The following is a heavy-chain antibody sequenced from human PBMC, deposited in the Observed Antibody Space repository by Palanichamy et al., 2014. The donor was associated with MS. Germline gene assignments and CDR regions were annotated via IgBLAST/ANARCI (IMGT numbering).Heavy chain of an antibody. D-gene: IGHD7-27*01. Sequence: QVQLQESGPGLVKPSETLSLTRTVSGGSISGSTWSWIRQPPGKGLEWIGYSSSGSANCNPSLKSRVSISLDTSNNQFSLNPSSVTAADTAVYFCGRDNWGSIDYWGQGTLVTVSS. CDR1: GGSISGST. CDR2: SSSGSA. V-gene: IGHV4-59*01. CDR3: GRDNWGSIDY. J-gene: IGHJ4*02.